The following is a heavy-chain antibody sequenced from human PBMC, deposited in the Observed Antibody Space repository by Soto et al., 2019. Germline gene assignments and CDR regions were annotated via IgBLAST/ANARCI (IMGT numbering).Heavy chain of an antibody. Sequence: EVQLVESGGSLVQPGGSLRLSCAAAGFTVSSNYMSWVRQAPGKGLEWVSIIYSGGTTDYSDSVKGRFTISRDNSKNTLYLQMNSLRAEDTAVYYCARANWGADDAFDIWGQGTMVTVSS. CDR1: GFTVSSNY. D-gene: IGHD7-27*01. CDR2: IYSGGTT. V-gene: IGHV3-66*01. CDR3: ARANWGADDAFDI. J-gene: IGHJ3*02.